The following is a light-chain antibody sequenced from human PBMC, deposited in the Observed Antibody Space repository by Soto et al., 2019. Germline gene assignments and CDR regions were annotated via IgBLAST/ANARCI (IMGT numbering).Light chain of an antibody. CDR2: AAS. CDR1: QSVSSSY. Sequence: EVVLTQSPGTLSLSPGERDTLSCRASQSVSSSYLACYQQKPGQAPRLLIYAASSRATGIPDRFSGSGSGTDFSLTISSLEPEDFAVYYCQQYGNSPETFGQGTKVDIK. CDR3: QQYGNSPET. J-gene: IGKJ1*01. V-gene: IGKV3-20*01.